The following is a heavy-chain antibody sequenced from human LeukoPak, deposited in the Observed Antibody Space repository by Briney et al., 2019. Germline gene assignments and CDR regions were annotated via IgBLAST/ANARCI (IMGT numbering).Heavy chain of an antibody. V-gene: IGHV3-74*01. J-gene: IGHJ4*02. D-gene: IGHD1-14*01. CDR3: ARGGPGAYFDY. CDR2: INGDGREK. Sequence: PGGSLRLSCVVPGFTFSTYWVHWVRQAPGKGLVWVSRINGDGREKTYGDSVKGRFTISRYNAKNTLFLQMNRLRAADTAVFYCARGGPGAYFDYWGQGTLVTVSS. CDR1: GFTFSTYW.